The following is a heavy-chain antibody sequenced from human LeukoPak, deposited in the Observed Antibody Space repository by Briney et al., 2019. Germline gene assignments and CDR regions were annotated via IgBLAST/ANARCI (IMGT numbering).Heavy chain of an antibody. CDR3: ARQFLGPNYYYGMDV. D-gene: IGHD7-27*01. J-gene: IGHJ6*02. Sequence: SETLSLTCTVSGGSISSYYWSWIRQPPGKGLGWIGYIYYSGSTNYNPSLKSRVTISVDTSKNQFSLKLSSVTAADTAVYYCARQFLGPNYYYGMDVWGQGTTVTVSS. V-gene: IGHV4-59*08. CDR2: IYYSGST. CDR1: GGSISSYY.